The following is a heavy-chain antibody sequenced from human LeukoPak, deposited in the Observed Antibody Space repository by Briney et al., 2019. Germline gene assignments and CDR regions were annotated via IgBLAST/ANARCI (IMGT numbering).Heavy chain of an antibody. D-gene: IGHD3-10*01. CDR3: ARELIWVMVRESYPDY. J-gene: IGHJ4*02. V-gene: IGHV4-61*02. CDR1: GGSISSGSYY. Sequence: SETLSLTCTVSGGSISSGSYYWSWIRQPAGKGLEWIGRIYTSGSTNYIPSLKSRVTISVDTSKNQFSLKLSSVTAADTAVYYCARELIWVMVRESYPDYWGQGTLVTVSS. CDR2: IYTSGST.